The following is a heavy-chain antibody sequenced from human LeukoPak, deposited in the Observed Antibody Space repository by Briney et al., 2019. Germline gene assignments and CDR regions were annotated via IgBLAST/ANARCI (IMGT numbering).Heavy chain of an antibody. CDR3: ARVETVVVMGDGYFDY. CDR1: GYTFTSYG. V-gene: IGHV1-69*05. CDR2: IIPIFGTA. D-gene: IGHD3-22*01. Sequence: SVKVSCKASGYTFTSYGISWVRQAPGQGLEWMGGIIPIFGTANYAQKFQGRVTITTDESTSTAYMELSSLRSEDTAVYHCARVETVVVMGDGYFDYWGQGTLVTVSS. J-gene: IGHJ4*02.